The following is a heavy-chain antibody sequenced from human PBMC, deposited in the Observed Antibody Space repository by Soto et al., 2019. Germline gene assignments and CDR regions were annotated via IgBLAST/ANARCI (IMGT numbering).Heavy chain of an antibody. CDR2: IWYDGSNK. Sequence: QVQLVESGGGVVQPGRSLRLSCAASGFTFSSYGMHWVRQAPGKGLEWVAVIWYDGSNKYYADSVKGRFTISRDNSKNTLHLQMNSLRAEDTAVYYCARDPAVVVVAATPLDYYYYGMDVWGQGTTVTVSS. CDR1: GFTFSSYG. D-gene: IGHD2-15*01. J-gene: IGHJ6*02. V-gene: IGHV3-33*01. CDR3: ARDPAVVVVAATPLDYYYYGMDV.